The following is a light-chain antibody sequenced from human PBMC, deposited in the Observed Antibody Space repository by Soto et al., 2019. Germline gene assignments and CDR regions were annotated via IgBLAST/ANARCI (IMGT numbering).Light chain of an antibody. CDR1: QSVSSS. CDR3: QQRTNWPPSWT. J-gene: IGKJ1*01. CDR2: DAS. Sequence: EIVLTQSPATLSLSPGERATLSCRASQSVSSSLAWYQQKPGQAPRLLIFDASNRATGIPARFSGSGSGTDFALTISSLEPEDFAVYYCQQRTNWPPSWTFGQGTEVEIK. V-gene: IGKV3-11*01.